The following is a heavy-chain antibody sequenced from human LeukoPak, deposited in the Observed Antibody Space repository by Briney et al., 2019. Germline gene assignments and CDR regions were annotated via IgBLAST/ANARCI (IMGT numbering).Heavy chain of an antibody. J-gene: IGHJ6*02. CDR1: GYTFISYS. CDR2: ISPAYGHT. Sequence: GASVKVSCKASGYTFISYSIHWVRLAPGQRLEWMGRISPAYGHTKYSQKFQGRITITSDTSASTAYMELTGLRSEDTAVYYCARDPPPYYDSSAQRYFYYTLDVWGQGTAVTVSS. V-gene: IGHV1-3*01. CDR3: ARDPPPYYDSSAQRYFYYTLDV. D-gene: IGHD3-22*01.